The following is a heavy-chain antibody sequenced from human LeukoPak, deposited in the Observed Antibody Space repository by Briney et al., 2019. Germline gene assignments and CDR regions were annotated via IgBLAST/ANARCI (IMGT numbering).Heavy chain of an antibody. D-gene: IGHD2-2*01. J-gene: IGHJ6*03. CDR2: INAGNGNT. CDR3: ARGLGLLLRSSTSGPYYMDV. CDR1: GYTFTSYA. V-gene: IGHV1-3*03. Sequence: ASVKVSCKASGYTFTSYAMHWVRQAPGQRLEWMGWINAGNGNTKYSQEFQGRVTITRDTSASTAYMELSSLRSEDMAVYYCARGLGLLLRSSTSGPYYMDVWGKGTTVTISS.